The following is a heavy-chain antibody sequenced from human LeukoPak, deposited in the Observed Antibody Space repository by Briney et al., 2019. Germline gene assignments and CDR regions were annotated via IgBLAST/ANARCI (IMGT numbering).Heavy chain of an antibody. V-gene: IGHV4-4*07. Sequence: SETLSLTCTLSGGSISSYFWSWIRQPAGKGLEWIGRIYNSGSTTYNPSLKGRVTMSVDTSKNQFSLQLSSVTAADTAVYYCARDPGTFDWYFDLWGRGTLVTVSS. CDR2: IYNSGST. CDR1: GGSISSYF. J-gene: IGHJ2*01. D-gene: IGHD1-7*01. CDR3: ARDPGTFDWYFDL.